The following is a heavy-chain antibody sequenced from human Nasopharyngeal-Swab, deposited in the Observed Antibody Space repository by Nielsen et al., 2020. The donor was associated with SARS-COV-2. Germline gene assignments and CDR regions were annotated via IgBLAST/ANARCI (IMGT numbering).Heavy chain of an antibody. Sequence: LSLCCAGAGCTFDAYAMHWVRQAPGKGLEWVSGISWNSGGIGYADSVKGRFTISRDNAKNSLYLQMNSLRAEDTALYYCATLGGYSGYDSEYGMDVWGQGTTVTVSS. CDR1: GCTFDAYA. CDR2: ISWNSGGI. CDR3: ATLGGYSGYDSEYGMDV. V-gene: IGHV3-9*01. J-gene: IGHJ6*02. D-gene: IGHD5-12*01.